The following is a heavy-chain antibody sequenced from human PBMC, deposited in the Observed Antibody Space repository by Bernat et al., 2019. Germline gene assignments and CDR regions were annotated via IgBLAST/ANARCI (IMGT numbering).Heavy chain of an antibody. Sequence: EVQLVESGGGLVQPGGSLRLSCAASGFTFSSYWMSWVRQAPGKGLEWVANIKQDGSEKYYVDSVKGRFTISRDNAKNSLYLQMNSLRAEDTAVYYCARDLRGHCSGGSCYYYWGQGTLVTVSS. CDR3: ARDLRGHCSGGSCYYY. V-gene: IGHV3-7*03. J-gene: IGHJ4*02. CDR2: IKQDGSEK. D-gene: IGHD2-15*01. CDR1: GFTFSSYW.